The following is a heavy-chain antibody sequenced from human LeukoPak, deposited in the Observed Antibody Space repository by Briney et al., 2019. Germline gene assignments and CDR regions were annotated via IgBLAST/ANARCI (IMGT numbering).Heavy chain of an antibody. D-gene: IGHD3-22*01. V-gene: IGHV4-59*01. CDR2: IYYSGST. CDR1: GASISSYY. J-gene: IGHJ2*01. Sequence: PSETLSLTCTVSGASISSYYWSWIRQPPGKGLEWIGYIYYSGSTNYSPSLQSRATISVDTSRNQFSLKLTSVTAADTAVYYCARDGTSGYFPWYFDLWGRGTLVTVSS. CDR3: ARDGTSGYFPWYFDL.